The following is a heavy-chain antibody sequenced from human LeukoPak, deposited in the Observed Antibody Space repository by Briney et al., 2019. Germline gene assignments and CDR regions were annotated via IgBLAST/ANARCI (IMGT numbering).Heavy chain of an antibody. CDR2: ISSSSSYI. J-gene: IGHJ4*02. CDR3: ARAGVVPAAADY. Sequence: GGSLRLSCAASGFTFSSYSMNWVRQAPGKGLEWVSSISSSSSYIYYADSVKGRFTISRDNAKNSLYLQMNSLRAEDTAVYYCARAGVVPAAADYWGQGTLVTVSS. V-gene: IGHV3-21*01. D-gene: IGHD2-2*01. CDR1: GFTFSSYS.